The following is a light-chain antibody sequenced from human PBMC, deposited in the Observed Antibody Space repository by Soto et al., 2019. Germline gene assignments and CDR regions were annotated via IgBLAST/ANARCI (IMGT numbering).Light chain of an antibody. CDR2: EAS. Sequence: DIQMTQSPSTLSASLGDRVTIICRASRSVDKWLAWYQQKSGKAPKLLIYEASHLQSGVPSRFGGTGSGTEFTLTINSLQPEDVATYYCQQYYSFWTFGQVTKVDIK. V-gene: IGKV1-5*02. CDR3: QQYYSFWT. J-gene: IGKJ1*01. CDR1: RSVDKW.